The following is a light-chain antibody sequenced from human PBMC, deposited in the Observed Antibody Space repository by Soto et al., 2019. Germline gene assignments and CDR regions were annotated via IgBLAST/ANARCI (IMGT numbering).Light chain of an antibody. CDR1: QSVSSN. J-gene: IGKJ5*01. CDR2: GAS. CDR3: QQYGSSSIT. V-gene: IGKV3-20*01. Sequence: EIVLTQSPATLSLSPGERATLSCRASQSVSSNLAWYQQKPGQAPRLLIYGASSRATGIPDRFSGSGSGTDFTLTISRLEPEDFAVYYCQQYGSSSITFGQGTRLEI.